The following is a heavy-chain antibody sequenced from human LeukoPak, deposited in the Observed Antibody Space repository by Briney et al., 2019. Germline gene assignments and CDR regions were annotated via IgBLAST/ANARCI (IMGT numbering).Heavy chain of an antibody. V-gene: IGHV3-73*01. Sequence: GGSLRLSCAGSGFIFSDSVIHWVRQASGKGLEWVGRIRTKADNYATTYAASVKGRFTISRDDSKNTAYLQMSSLKTEDTAVYYCTRLVVGALAFDYWGQGTLVTVSS. D-gene: IGHD1-26*01. CDR3: TRLVVGALAFDY. CDR2: IRTKADNYAT. CDR1: GFIFSDSV. J-gene: IGHJ4*02.